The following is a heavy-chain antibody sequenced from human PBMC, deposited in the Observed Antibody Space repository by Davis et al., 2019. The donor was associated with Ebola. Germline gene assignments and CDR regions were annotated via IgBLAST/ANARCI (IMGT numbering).Heavy chain of an antibody. J-gene: IGHJ6*02. Sequence: MPSETLSLTCAVYGGSFSGYYWSWIRQPPGKGLEWIGSIYHSGSTNYNPSLKSRVTISVDKSKNQFSLKLSSVTAADTAVYYCARARPWAGYGMDVWGQGTTVTVSS. CDR1: GGSFSGYY. V-gene: IGHV4-34*01. CDR2: IYHSGST. CDR3: ARARPWAGYGMDV. D-gene: IGHD3/OR15-3a*01.